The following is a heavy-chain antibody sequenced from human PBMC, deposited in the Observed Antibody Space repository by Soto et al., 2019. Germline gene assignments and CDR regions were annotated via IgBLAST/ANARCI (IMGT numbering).Heavy chain of an antibody. CDR3: ARDLVPMAPTSSHWYFDI. CDR1: GYSISSGYY. D-gene: IGHD6-13*01. Sequence: KSSETLSLTCAVSGYSISSGYYWGWIRQPPGKGLEWIGSIYHSGSTYYNPSLKSRVTISVDTSKNQFSLKLSSVTAADTAVYYCARDLVPMAPTSSHWYFDIWGRGTLVTVSS. J-gene: IGHJ2*01. V-gene: IGHV4-38-2*02. CDR2: IYHSGST.